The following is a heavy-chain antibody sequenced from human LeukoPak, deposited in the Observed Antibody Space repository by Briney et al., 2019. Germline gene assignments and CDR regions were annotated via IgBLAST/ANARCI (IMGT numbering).Heavy chain of an antibody. D-gene: IGHD3-22*01. CDR1: SYTFSNYL. Sequence: ASVKVSCTSSSYTFSNYLIAWVRQAPGQGLEWMGWISGYNGNTQYAQKLQGRVTMTTDTSTSTAYMELRSLRSDDTAVYYCARGGAYYDGTNFDYWGQGTLVTVSS. V-gene: IGHV1-18*01. CDR3: ARGGAYYDGTNFDY. CDR2: ISGYNGNT. J-gene: IGHJ4*02.